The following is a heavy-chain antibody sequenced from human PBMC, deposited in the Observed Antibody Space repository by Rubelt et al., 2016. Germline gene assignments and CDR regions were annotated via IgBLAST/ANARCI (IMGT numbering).Heavy chain of an antibody. Sequence: GPGLVKPSETLSLTCTVSGGPISSYYWSWIRQPPGKGLEWIGYIYYSGSTNYNPSLKSRVTISVDTSKNQFSLKLSSVTAADTAVYYCARHYSSTWANWFDPWGQGTLVTVSP. CDR1: GGPISSYY. V-gene: IGHV4-59*08. J-gene: IGHJ5*02. D-gene: IGHD6-13*01. CDR3: ARHYSSTWANWFDP. CDR2: IYYSGST.